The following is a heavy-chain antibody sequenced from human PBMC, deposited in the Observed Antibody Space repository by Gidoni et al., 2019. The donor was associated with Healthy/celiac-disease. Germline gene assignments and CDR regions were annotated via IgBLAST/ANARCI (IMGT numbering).Heavy chain of an antibody. CDR1: GGSISSGGYY. D-gene: IGHD3-3*01. Sequence: QVQLQESGPGLVKPSQPLSLTCTVSGGSISSGGYYWSWIRQHPWKGLEWIGYIYYSGSTYDNPSLKSRVTISVDTSKNQVSLKLSSVTAADTAVYYCARVVAEWSSEDWYFDLWGRGTLVTVSS. CDR2: IYYSGST. J-gene: IGHJ2*01. CDR3: ARVVAEWSSEDWYFDL. V-gene: IGHV4-31*03.